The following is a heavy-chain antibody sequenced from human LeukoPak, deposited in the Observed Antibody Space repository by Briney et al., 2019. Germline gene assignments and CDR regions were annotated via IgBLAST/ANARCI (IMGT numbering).Heavy chain of an antibody. J-gene: IGHJ4*02. CDR2: IYYSGST. Sequence: SETLSLTCTVSGGSISSYYWSWIRQPPGKGLEWIGYIYYSGSTNYNPSLKSRVTISVDTSKNQFSLKLSSVTAADTAVYYCARSWSGGWGAARLFDYWGQGTLVTVSS. CDR1: GGSISSYY. CDR3: ARSWSGGWGAARLFDY. D-gene: IGHD3-16*01. V-gene: IGHV4-59*01.